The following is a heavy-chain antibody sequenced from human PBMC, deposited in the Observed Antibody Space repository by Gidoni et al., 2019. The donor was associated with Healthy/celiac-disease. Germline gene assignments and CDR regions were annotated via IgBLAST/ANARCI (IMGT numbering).Heavy chain of an antibody. Sequence: QVQLVQSGAEVKKPGSSVKVSCKASGGTFSSYAISWVRQAPGQGLEWMGGIIPIFGTANYAQKFQGRVTITADESTSTAYMELSSLRSEDTAVYYCARELVPAAKRTKYYFDYWGQGTLVTVSS. D-gene: IGHD2-2*01. CDR1: GGTFSSYA. J-gene: IGHJ4*02. CDR3: ARELVPAAKRTKYYFDY. V-gene: IGHV1-69*01. CDR2: IIPIFGTA.